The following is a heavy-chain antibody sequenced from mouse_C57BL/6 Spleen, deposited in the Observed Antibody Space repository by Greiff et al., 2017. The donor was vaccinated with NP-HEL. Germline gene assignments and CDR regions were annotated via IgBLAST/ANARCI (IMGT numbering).Heavy chain of an antibody. CDR1: GYTFTSYW. Sequence: QVQLQQSGAELVMPGASVKLSCKASGYTFTSYWMHWVKQRPGQGLEWIGEIDPSDSYTNYNQKFKGKSTLTVDKSSSTAYMQLSSLTSEDSAVYYCATPEGFAYWGQGTLVTVSA. V-gene: IGHV1-69*01. CDR2: IDPSDSYT. J-gene: IGHJ3*01. CDR3: ATPEGFAY.